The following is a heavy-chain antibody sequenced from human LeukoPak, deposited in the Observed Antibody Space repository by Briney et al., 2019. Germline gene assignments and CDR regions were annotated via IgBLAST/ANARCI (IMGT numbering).Heavy chain of an antibody. D-gene: IGHD2-21*01. J-gene: IGHJ4*02. CDR2: IYPGDSDT. V-gene: IGHV5-51*01. CDR3: ARVENSYYFDN. Sequence: GESLKISCKGSGXTFTSYWIGWVRQMPGKGLEWMGIIYPGDSDTRYSPSFQGQVTISADKSISTAYLQWSSLKASDTAMYYCARVENSYYFDNWGQGTLVTVSS. CDR1: GXTFTSYW.